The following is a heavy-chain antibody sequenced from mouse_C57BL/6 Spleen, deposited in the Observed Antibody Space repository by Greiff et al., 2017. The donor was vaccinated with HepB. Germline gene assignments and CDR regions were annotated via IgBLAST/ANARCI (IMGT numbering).Heavy chain of an antibody. CDR3: ARGGSYSNYEAWFAY. V-gene: IGHV5-16*01. D-gene: IGHD2-5*01. CDR1: GFTFSDYY. CDR2: INYDGSST. Sequence: EVKVVESEGGLVQPGSSMKLSCTASGFTFSDYYMAWVRQVPEKGLEWVANINYDGSSTYYLDSLKSRFIISRDNAKNILYLQMSSLKSEDTATYYCARGGSYSNYEAWFAYWGQGTLVTVSA. J-gene: IGHJ3*01.